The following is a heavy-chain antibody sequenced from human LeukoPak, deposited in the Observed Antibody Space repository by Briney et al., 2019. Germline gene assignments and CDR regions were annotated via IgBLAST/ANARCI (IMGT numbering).Heavy chain of an antibody. D-gene: IGHD2-2*02. CDR2: IYYSGST. J-gene: IGHJ6*03. Sequence: SETLSLTCTVSGGSITNYFWSWIRQPPGKGLEWIGYIYYSGSTNYNPSLKSRVTISVDTSKNQISLKLSSVTAADTAVYYCARTGYCSSASCYTASRPYYYYYMDVWGKGTTVTVSS. CDR3: ARTGYCSSASCYTASRPYYYYYMDV. V-gene: IGHV4-59*01. CDR1: GGSITNYF.